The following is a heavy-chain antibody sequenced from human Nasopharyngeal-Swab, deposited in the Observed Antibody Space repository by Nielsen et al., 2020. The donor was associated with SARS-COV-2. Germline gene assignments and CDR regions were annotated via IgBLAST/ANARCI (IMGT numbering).Heavy chain of an antibody. Sequence: GESLKISCAASGFTFSPYIMNWVRQAPGKGLEWVSSISGSSSSKYYADSVRGRFTVSRDNAKNSLYLQMNSLRDDDTAVYYCARRAGDAFDMWGRGTMVTVSS. CDR2: ISGSSSSK. CDR1: GFTFSPYI. CDR3: ARRAGDAFDM. J-gene: IGHJ3*02. V-gene: IGHV3-21*01.